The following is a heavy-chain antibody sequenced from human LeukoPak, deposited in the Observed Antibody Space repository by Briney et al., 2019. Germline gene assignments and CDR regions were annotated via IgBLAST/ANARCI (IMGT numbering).Heavy chain of an antibody. D-gene: IGHD4-11*01. J-gene: IGHJ4*02. V-gene: IGHV4-31*03. CDR3: ARATTTYYFDS. Sequence: SQTLSLTCTVSGGSIGSGGYYWSWIRQHPGKGLEWIGYIYYSGSTYYNPSLKSRVTISVDTSKNQFSLKLSSVTAADTAVYYCARATTTYYFDSWGQGILVTVSS. CDR1: GGSIGSGGYY. CDR2: IYYSGST.